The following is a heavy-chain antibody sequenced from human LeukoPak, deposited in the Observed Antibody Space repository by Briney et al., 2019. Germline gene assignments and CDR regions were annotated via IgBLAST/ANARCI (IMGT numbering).Heavy chain of an antibody. Sequence: SVKVSCKASGGTFSSYAISWVRQAPGQGLEWMGGIIPIFGTANYAQKFQGRVTITTDESTSTAYMELSSLRSEDTAVYYCARVNVEYSYGPPYYYYYMDVWGKGTTVTVSS. V-gene: IGHV1-69*05. CDR1: GGTFSSYA. D-gene: IGHD5-18*01. CDR3: ARVNVEYSYGPPYYYYYMDV. CDR2: IIPIFGTA. J-gene: IGHJ6*03.